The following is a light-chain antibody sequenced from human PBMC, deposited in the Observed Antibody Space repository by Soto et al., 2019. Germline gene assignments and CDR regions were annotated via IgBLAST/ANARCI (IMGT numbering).Light chain of an antibody. Sequence: QLVLTQPPSASGTPGQRVTISCSGSRSNIGSTTVNWYQQVPGTAPKLLIYTNNQRPTGVPDRFSGYKSDTSASLAISGLQSEDEADYYCAAWDDSLIAVVFGGGTKLTVL. CDR3: AAWDDSLIAVV. V-gene: IGLV1-44*01. CDR1: RSNIGSTT. J-gene: IGLJ2*01. CDR2: TNN.